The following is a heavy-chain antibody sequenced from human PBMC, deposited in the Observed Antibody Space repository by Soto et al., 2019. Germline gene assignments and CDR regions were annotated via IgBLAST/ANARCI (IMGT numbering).Heavy chain of an antibody. J-gene: IGHJ4*02. V-gene: IGHV1-8*01. D-gene: IGHD7-27*01. Sequence: QVQLVQSGAEVKKPGASVKVSCKASGYSFTSYEINWVRQATGHGLEWLGSMNPDRGNTGYGEKFQGRISMTRNTAISTAYMELSSLRYEDTAVYYCATWTQLGGYWSQGTLVTVSS. CDR1: GYSFTSYE. CDR2: MNPDRGNT. CDR3: ATWTQLGGY.